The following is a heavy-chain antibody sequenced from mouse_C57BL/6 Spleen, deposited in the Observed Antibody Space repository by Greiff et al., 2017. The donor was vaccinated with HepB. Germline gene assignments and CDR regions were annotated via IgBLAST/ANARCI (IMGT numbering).Heavy chain of an antibody. Sequence: VQLQQSGAELVRPGASVKLSCKASGYTFTDYYINWVKQRPGQGLEWIARIYPGSGNTYYNENFKGKATLTAEKSSSNAYMKLSSLTSEDSAVYFCARSFGDGYWGQGTTLTVSS. D-gene: IGHD3-1*01. V-gene: IGHV1-76*01. CDR1: GYTFTDYY. CDR2: IYPGSGNT. CDR3: ARSFGDGY. J-gene: IGHJ2*01.